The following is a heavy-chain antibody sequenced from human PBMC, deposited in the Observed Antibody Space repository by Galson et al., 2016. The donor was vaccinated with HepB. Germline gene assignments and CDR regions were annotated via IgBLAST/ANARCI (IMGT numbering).Heavy chain of an antibody. CDR3: ARVRGGPDIGRDAFTV. J-gene: IGHJ3*01. D-gene: IGHD3-16*01. Sequence: PVQPLDSPLVISGRDGTTQYADSVKGRFIISRDNSENSLYLQMNSLRAEDTAAYYCARVRGGPDIGRDAFTVWGQGTMVTVSS. CDR2: ISGRDGTT. V-gene: IGHV3-23*01.